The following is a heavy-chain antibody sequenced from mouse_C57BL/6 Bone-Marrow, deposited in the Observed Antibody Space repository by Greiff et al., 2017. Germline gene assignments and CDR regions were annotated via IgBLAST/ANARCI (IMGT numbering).Heavy chain of an antibody. J-gene: IGHJ3*01. D-gene: IGHD3-2*02. V-gene: IGHV1-54*01. Sequence: QVQLQQSGAELVRPGTSVKVSCKASGYAFTNYLIEWVKQRPGQGLEWIGVINPGSGGTNYNGKFKGKATLTADKSSSTAYMQLSSLTSEDSAVYFCARGSSGYRWFAYWGQGTLVTVSA. CDR2: INPGSGGT. CDR1: GYAFTNYL. CDR3: ARGSSGYRWFAY.